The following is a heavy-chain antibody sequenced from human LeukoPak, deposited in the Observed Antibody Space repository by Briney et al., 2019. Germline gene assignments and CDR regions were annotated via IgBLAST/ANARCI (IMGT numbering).Heavy chain of an antibody. Sequence: SETLSLTRTVSGGPMRSSSYFWAWIRQPPGKGLEWIGSIYYSGSAYYNPSLKSRVAISVDTSKNQFSLKLSSVTAADTAVYYCARHGNIVIVPAALGFDYWGQGTLVIVSS. CDR1: GGPMRSSSYF. CDR3: ARHGNIVIVPAALGFDY. J-gene: IGHJ4*02. D-gene: IGHD2-2*01. CDR2: IYYSGSA. V-gene: IGHV4-39*01.